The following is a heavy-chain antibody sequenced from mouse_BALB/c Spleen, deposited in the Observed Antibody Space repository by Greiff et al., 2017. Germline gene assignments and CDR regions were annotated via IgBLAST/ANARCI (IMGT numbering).Heavy chain of an antibody. D-gene: IGHD2-4*01. CDR2: IYPGGGYT. CDR3: ARRDDYDCLDY. CDR1: GYTFTNYW. V-gene: IGHV1-63*02. Sequence: VQLQQSGAELVRPGTSVKISCKASGYTFTNYWLGWVKQRPGHGLEWIGDIYPGGGYTNYNEKFKGKATLTADTSSSTAYMQLSSLTSEDSAVYFCARRDDYDCLDYWGQGTSVTVSS. J-gene: IGHJ4*01.